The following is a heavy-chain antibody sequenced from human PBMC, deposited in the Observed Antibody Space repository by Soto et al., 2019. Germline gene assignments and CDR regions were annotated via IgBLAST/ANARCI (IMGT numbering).Heavy chain of an antibody. J-gene: IGHJ4*02. CDR3: ARGVWGSYRYRN. CDR2: INHSGST. V-gene: IGHV4-34*01. D-gene: IGHD3-16*02. CDR1: GGSFSGYY. Sequence: QVQLQQWGAGLLKPSETLSLTCAVYGGSFSGYYWSWIRQPPGKGLEWIGEINHSGSTNYNPSLKSRVTISVDTSKNQFSLKLSSVTAADTAVYYCARGVWGSYRYRNWGQGTLVTVSS.